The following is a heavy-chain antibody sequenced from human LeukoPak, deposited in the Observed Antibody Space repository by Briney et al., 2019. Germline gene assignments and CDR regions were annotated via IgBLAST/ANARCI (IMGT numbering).Heavy chain of an antibody. CDR2: IYFIGST. D-gene: IGHD6-19*01. J-gene: IGHJ4*02. CDR1: GGSVSSSSDY. CDR3: ARRAIAVNPYFDY. Sequence: PSETLSLTCTVSGGSVSSSSDYWGWVRQPPGKGLEWSGSIYFIGSTYYKLSLKSRVTISVDTSKNQFSLNLNSVTAADTAVYYCARRAIAVNPYFDYWGQGTLVTVSS. V-gene: IGHV4-39*07.